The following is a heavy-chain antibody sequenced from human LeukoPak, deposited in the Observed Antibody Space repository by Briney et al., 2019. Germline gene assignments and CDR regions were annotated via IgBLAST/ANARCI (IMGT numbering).Heavy chain of an antibody. CDR1: GGSISSSNW. V-gene: IGHV4-4*02. D-gene: IGHD4-17*01. Sequence: SETPSLTCAVSGGSISSSNWWSWVRQPPGKGLEWIGEIYHSGSTNYNPSLKSRVTIAVGKSKNQFSLKLSSVTAADTAVYYCARASHDYGDYSHFDYWGQGTLVTVSS. J-gene: IGHJ4*02. CDR3: ARASHDYGDYSHFDY. CDR2: IYHSGST.